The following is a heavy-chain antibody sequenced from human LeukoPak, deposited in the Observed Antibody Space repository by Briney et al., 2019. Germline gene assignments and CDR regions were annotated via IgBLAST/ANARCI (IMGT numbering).Heavy chain of an antibody. CDR1: GFAFSSYG. D-gene: IGHD5-24*01. CDR3: ANFGREMATIYYYYYMDV. V-gene: IGHV3-30*02. CDR2: IRYDGSDK. Sequence: GGSLRLSCAASGFAFSSYGMHWVRQAPGKGLEWVAFIRYDGSDKYYADSVKGRFTISRDNSKNTLYLQMNSLRAEDTAVYYCANFGREMATIYYYYYMDVWGKGTTVTISS. J-gene: IGHJ6*03.